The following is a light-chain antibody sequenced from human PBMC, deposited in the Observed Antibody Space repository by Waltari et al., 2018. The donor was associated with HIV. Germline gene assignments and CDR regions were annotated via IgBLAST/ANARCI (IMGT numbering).Light chain of an antibody. Sequence: DIQMTQSPSSLSASVGDRVTITCRASQSIRSYLNWYQQKPGKAPKLLIFAASRLQSGVPSRFSGSGSGTEFTLTISSLQPEDFATYYCQQLNSYLALTFGGGTKVEIK. V-gene: IGKV1-9*01. CDR3: QQLNSYLALT. CDR2: AAS. CDR1: QSIRSY. J-gene: IGKJ4*01.